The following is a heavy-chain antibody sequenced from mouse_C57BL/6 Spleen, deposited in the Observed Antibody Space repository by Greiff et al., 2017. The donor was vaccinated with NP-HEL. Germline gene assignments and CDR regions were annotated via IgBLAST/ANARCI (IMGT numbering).Heavy chain of an antibody. Sequence: EVQLVESGPELVKPGASVKIPCKASGYTFTDYNMDWVKQSHGKSLEWIGDINPNNGGTIYNQKFKGKATLTVDKSSSTAYMELRSLTSEDTAVYYCASVNWEYYAMDYWGQGTSVTVSS. V-gene: IGHV1-18*01. J-gene: IGHJ4*01. CDR2: INPNNGGT. CDR1: GYTFTDYN. CDR3: ASVNWEYYAMDY. D-gene: IGHD4-1*01.